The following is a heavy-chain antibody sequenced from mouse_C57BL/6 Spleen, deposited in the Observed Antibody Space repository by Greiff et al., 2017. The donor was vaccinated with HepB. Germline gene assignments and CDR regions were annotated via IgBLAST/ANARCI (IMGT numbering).Heavy chain of an antibody. CDR3: ARRGYDYDEYFDV. J-gene: IGHJ1*03. D-gene: IGHD2-4*01. CDR1: GFTFSDYY. CDR2: ISNGGGST. V-gene: IGHV5-12*01. Sequence: EVKVVESGGGLVQPGGSLKLSCAASGFTFSDYYMYWVRQTPEKRLEWVAYISNGGGSTYYPDTVKGRFTISRDNAKNTLYLQMSRLKSEDTAMYYCARRGYDYDEYFDVWGTGTTVTVSS.